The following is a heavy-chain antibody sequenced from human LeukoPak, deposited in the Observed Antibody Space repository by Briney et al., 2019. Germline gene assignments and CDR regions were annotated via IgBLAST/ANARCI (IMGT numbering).Heavy chain of an antibody. CDR1: GVSISSGGYY. V-gene: IGHV4-31*03. Sequence: SQTLSLTCTVSGVSISSGGYYWSWLRQHPGKGLEWIVYIYYSGSTYYNPSLKSRVTISVDTSKNQFSLKLSSVTAADTAVYYCARDPTDYGDYYYYGMDVWGQGTTVTVSS. J-gene: IGHJ6*02. D-gene: IGHD4-17*01. CDR2: IYYSGST. CDR3: ARDPTDYGDYYYYGMDV.